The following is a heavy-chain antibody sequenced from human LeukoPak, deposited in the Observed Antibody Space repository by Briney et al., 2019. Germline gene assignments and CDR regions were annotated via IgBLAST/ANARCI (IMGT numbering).Heavy chain of an antibody. Sequence: GGSLRLSCAASGFTFSSYSMNWVRQAPGKGLEWVSSISSSSSYIYYADSVKGRFTISRDNAKNSLYLQMNSLRAEDTAVYYCARDLEVAVAGFGYWGQGTLVTVSS. CDR3: ARDLEVAVAGFGY. D-gene: IGHD6-19*01. CDR1: GFTFSSYS. J-gene: IGHJ4*02. V-gene: IGHV3-21*01. CDR2: ISSSSSYI.